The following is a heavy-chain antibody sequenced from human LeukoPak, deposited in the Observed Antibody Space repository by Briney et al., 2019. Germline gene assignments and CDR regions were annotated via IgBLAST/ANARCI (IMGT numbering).Heavy chain of an antibody. V-gene: IGHV3-11*01. CDR3: ARDPSRDMARGVMVPWYYYGMDV. D-gene: IGHD3-10*01. Sequence: GGSLRLSCAASGFTFSDYYMSWIRQAPGKGLEWVSYISSSGSTIYYADSVKGRFTISRDNAKNSLYLQMNSLRAEDTAVYYCARDPSRDMARGVMVPWYYYGMDVWGQGTTVTVSS. CDR2: ISSSGSTI. CDR1: GFTFSDYY. J-gene: IGHJ6*02.